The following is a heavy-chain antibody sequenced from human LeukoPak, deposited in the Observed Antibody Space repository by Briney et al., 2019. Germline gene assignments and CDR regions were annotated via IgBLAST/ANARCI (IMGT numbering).Heavy chain of an antibody. CDR3: ARESPAATTPFDY. Sequence: GGSLRLSCVASRFTFSSDAMNWVRQAPGKGLEWVSTISSGGGGTYYADSVKGRFTISRDNSKNTLYLQMNSLRAEDTAVYYCARESPAATTPFDYWGQGTLVTVSS. D-gene: IGHD2-2*01. V-gene: IGHV3-23*01. J-gene: IGHJ4*02. CDR2: ISSGGGGT. CDR1: RFTFSSDA.